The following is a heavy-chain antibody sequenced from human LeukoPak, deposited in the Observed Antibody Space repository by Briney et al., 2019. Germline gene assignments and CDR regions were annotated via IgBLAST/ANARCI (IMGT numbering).Heavy chain of an antibody. V-gene: IGHV3-53*04. D-gene: IGHD6-6*01. J-gene: IGHJ6*02. CDR3: GSSSSVYYYHGLDV. Sequence: GGSLRLSCEASGFTVSSSYMSWVRQAPGKGLEWVSVIYSVGSTYYADSVKGRFTISRHNSKNTLYLQMNSLRAEDTAVYYCGSSSSVYYYHGLDVRGQGTTVTVSS. CDR1: GFTVSSSY. CDR2: IYSVGST.